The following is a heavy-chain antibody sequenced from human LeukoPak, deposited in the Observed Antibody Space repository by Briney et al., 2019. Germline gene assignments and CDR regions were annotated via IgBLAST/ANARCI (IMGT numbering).Heavy chain of an antibody. CDR2: TRGSGSGMGSGN. J-gene: IGHJ4*02. CDR3: ARDDNWGFDY. D-gene: IGHD7-27*01. V-gene: IGHV3-21*05. Sequence: GGSLRLSCAASGFAFSDFSMNWVRQAPGKGLEWVANTRGSGSGMGSGNYYAVSVKGRFTISRDDAENSLYLQMNSLRAEDTAFYYCARDDNWGFDYWGQGALVTVSS. CDR1: GFAFSDFS.